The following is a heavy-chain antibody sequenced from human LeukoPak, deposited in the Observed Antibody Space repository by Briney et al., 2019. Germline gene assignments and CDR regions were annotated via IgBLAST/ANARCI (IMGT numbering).Heavy chain of an antibody. D-gene: IGHD3-9*01. CDR1: GGSISSGSYY. V-gene: IGHV4-31*03. CDR3: ARETTYYDILTGYYTTWYFDL. J-gene: IGHJ2*01. CDR2: IYYSGSA. Sequence: SQTLSLTCTVSGGSISSGSYYWGWIRQHPGKGLEWIGNIYYSGSAYYNPSLKSRVTISVDTSKNQFSLKLSSVTAADTAVYYCARETTYYDILTGYYTTWYFDLWGRGTLVTVSS.